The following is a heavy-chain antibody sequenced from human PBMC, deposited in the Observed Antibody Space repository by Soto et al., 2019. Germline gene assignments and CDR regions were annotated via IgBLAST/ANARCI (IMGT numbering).Heavy chain of an antibody. CDR1: GGTFSSYT. J-gene: IGHJ4*02. CDR2: IIPILGIA. CDR3: ARTTLRLGELSFYSFFDY. D-gene: IGHD3-16*02. Sequence: ASVKVSCKASGGTFSSYTISWVRQAPGQGLEWMGRIIPILGIANYAQKFQGRVTITADKSTSTAYMELSSLRSEDTAVYYRARTTLRLGELSFYSFFDYWGQGTLVTVS. V-gene: IGHV1-69*02.